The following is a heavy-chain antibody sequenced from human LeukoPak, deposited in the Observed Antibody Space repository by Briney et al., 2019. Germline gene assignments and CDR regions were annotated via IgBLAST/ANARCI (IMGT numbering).Heavy chain of an antibody. J-gene: IGHJ4*02. CDR2: IHHSKSS. CDR1: GDSITSDKW. CDR3: ARGGPAAGTKPGFDY. D-gene: IGHD6-13*01. Sequence: PSGTLSLTCAVSGDSITSDKWWTWVRQPPGKGLERIGEIHHSKSSNYYPSLKSRVTISVDKSKNQFSLELNSVTAADTAVYYCARGGPAAGTKPGFDYWGQGTLVTVSS. V-gene: IGHV4-4*02.